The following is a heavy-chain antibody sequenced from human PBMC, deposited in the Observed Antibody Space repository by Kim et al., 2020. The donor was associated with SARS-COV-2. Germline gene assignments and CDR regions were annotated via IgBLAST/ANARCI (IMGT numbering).Heavy chain of an antibody. CDR2: ISYDGSNK. V-gene: IGHV3-33*05. J-gene: IGHJ3*02. D-gene: IGHD1-1*01. CDR1: GFTFSSYG. Sequence: GGSLRLSCAASGFTFSSYGMHWVRQAPGKGLEWVAVISYDGSNKYYADSVKGRFTISRDNSKNTLYLQMNSLRAEDTAVYYCARDRYRRAFDIWGQGTM. CDR3: ARDRYRRAFDI.